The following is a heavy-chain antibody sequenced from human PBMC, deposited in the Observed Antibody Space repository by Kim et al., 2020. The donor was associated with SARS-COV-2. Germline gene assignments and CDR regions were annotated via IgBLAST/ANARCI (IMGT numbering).Heavy chain of an antibody. V-gene: IGHV3-23*01. J-gene: IGHJ4*02. CDR3: AKVGNWNDVRGSNY. Sequence: GGSLRLSCAASGFTFSTYGMNWVRQAPGKGLEWVSIISRSADKTYYADSVKGRFTVSRDNSKNTLYLQMNSLRAEDTTLYYCAKVGNWNDVRGSNYWGQGTLVTVSS. CDR2: ISRSADKT. CDR1: GFTFSTYG. D-gene: IGHD1-1*01.